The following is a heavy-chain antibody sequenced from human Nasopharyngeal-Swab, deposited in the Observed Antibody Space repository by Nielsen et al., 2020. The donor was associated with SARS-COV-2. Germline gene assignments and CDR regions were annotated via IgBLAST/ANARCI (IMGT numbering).Heavy chain of an antibody. CDR1: GCSFSSSY. D-gene: IGHD3-3*01. CDR3: ARAKEWLYYMDV. J-gene: IGHJ6*03. V-gene: IGHV4-59*01. CDR2: IYYSGST. Sequence: SETLSLTCTVSGCSFSSSYLSWIRQPPGKGLEWIGYIYYSGSTNYNPSLKSRVTISVDTSKNQFSLKLSSVTAADTAVYYCARAKEWLYYMDVWGKGTTVTVSS.